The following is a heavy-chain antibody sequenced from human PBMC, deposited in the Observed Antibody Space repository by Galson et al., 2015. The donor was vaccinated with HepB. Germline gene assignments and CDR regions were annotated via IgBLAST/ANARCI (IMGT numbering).Heavy chain of an antibody. Sequence: SLRLSCAASGFTFSSYSMNWVRQAPGKGLEWVSSISSSSSYIYYADSVKGRFTISRDNAKNSLYPQMNSLRAEDTAVYYCARDPYYYGSGSYRGSNWFDPWGQGTLVTVSS. D-gene: IGHD3-10*01. CDR2: ISSSSSYI. CDR3: ARDPYYYGSGSYRGSNWFDP. V-gene: IGHV3-21*01. J-gene: IGHJ5*02. CDR1: GFTFSSYS.